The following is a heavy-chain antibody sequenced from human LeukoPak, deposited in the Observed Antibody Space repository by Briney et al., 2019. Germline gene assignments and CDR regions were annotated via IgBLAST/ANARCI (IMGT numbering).Heavy chain of an antibody. D-gene: IGHD1-14*01. CDR1: GGTFSSYA. V-gene: IGHV1-69*13. CDR3: ARKKPGVVLPFGGGDLFDP. J-gene: IGHJ5*02. CDR2: IIPIFGTA. Sequence: ASVKVSCKASGGTFSSYAISWVRQAPGQGLEWMGGIIPIFGTANYAQKFQGRVTITADESTSTAYMELSSLRSEDTAVYYCARKKPGVVLPFGGGDLFDPWGQGTLVTVSS.